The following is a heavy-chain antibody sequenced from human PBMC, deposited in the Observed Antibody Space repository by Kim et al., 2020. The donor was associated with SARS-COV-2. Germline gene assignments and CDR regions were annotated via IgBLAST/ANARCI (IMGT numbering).Heavy chain of an antibody. CDR3: ASYGSYYGSE. Sequence: TANYAQKFQGRVTITADKSTSTDYMELSSLRSEDTAVYYCASYGSYYGSEWGQGTLVTVSS. J-gene: IGHJ4*02. V-gene: IGHV1-69*06. CDR2: TA. D-gene: IGHD3-10*01.